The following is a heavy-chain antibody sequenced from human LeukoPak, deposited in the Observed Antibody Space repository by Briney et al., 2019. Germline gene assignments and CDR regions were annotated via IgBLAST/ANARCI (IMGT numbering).Heavy chain of an antibody. Sequence: SETLSLTCTVSGGSISSYYWSWIRQPPGKGLDWIGYIYYSGSTNYNPSLKSRVTISVDTSKNQFSLKLSSVTAADTAVYYCARRDSSSCIDYWGQGTLVTVSS. CDR3: ARRDSSSCIDY. CDR1: GGSISSYY. J-gene: IGHJ4*02. D-gene: IGHD6-13*01. V-gene: IGHV4-59*08. CDR2: IYYSGST.